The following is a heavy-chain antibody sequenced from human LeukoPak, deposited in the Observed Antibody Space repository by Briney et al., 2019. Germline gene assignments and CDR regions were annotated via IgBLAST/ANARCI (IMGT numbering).Heavy chain of an antibody. V-gene: IGHV1-3*01. CDR3: ASLDQGSYPAFNY. Sequence: KFQGRVTITRDTSASTAYMELSSLRSEDTAVYYCASLDQGSYPAFNYWGQGTLVTVSS. D-gene: IGHD1-26*01. J-gene: IGHJ4*02.